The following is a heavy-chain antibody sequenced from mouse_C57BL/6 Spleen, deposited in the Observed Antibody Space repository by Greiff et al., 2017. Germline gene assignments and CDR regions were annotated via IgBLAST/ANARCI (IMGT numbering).Heavy chain of an antibody. CDR2: IRNKANGYTT. Sequence: EVQVVESGGGLVQPGGSLSLSCAASGFPFTDYYMSWVRQPPGKALEWLGFIRNKANGYTTEYSASVKGRFTISRDNSQSILYLQMNALRAEDSATYYCARYNGDYFDYWGQGTTLTVSS. CDR1: GFPFTDYY. J-gene: IGHJ2*01. V-gene: IGHV7-3*01. CDR3: ARYNGDYFDY.